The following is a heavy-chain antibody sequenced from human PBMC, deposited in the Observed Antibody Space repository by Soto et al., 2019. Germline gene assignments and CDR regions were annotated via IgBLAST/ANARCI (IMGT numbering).Heavy chain of an antibody. CDR1: GYTFTSYY. V-gene: IGHV1-46*01. CDR3: ARSLRSYYYYGMDV. CDR2: INPSGGST. D-gene: IGHD4-17*01. J-gene: IGHJ6*02. Sequence: ASVKVSCKASGYTFTSYYMHWVRQAPGQGLEWMGIINPSGGSTSYAQKFQGRVTMTRDTSTSTAYMELSRLRSDDTAVYYCARSLRSYYYYGMDVWGQGTTVTVSS.